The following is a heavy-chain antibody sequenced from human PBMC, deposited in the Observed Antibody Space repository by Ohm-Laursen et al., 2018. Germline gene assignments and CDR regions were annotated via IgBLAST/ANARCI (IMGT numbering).Heavy chain of an antibody. CDR1: GYSFTNYW. Sequence: GESLKISCKGSGYSFTNYWIGWVRQMPGKGLEWMGIIYPDDSDTRYSPSFQGQVTISADKSISTAYLQWSSLKASDNAMYYCARRDREQQVSTLFDYWGQGTLVTVSS. CDR2: IYPDDSDT. CDR3: ARRDREQQVSTLFDY. J-gene: IGHJ4*02. V-gene: IGHV5-51*01. D-gene: IGHD1-26*01.